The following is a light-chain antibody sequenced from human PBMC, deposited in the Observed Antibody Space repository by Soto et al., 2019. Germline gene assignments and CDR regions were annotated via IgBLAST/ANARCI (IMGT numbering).Light chain of an antibody. CDR3: QHYGSSLWT. J-gene: IGKJ1*01. Sequence: EIVLTQSPGTLSLSPGERATRSCRASQSVSSSYLAWYQQKPGQAPRLLIYGASSRATGIPDRFSGSGSGTDFTLTISRLEPEDFAVYYCQHYGSSLWTFGQGTKVEIQ. CDR2: GAS. V-gene: IGKV3-20*01. CDR1: QSVSSSY.